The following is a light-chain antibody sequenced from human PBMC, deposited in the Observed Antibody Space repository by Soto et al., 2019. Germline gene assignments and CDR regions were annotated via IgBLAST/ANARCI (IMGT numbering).Light chain of an antibody. V-gene: IGKV3-20*01. CDR1: QSVTSSY. CDR3: QQYGTSPTT. CDR2: GAS. Sequence: EILLTQSPCTLSLSPGERATLSCGASQSVTSSYLAWYQQKPGQAPRFLMYGASSRATGIPERFSGRGSGTDFTLTISRLEPEDFAVYYCQQYGTSPTTFGQGTKVDIK. J-gene: IGKJ1*01.